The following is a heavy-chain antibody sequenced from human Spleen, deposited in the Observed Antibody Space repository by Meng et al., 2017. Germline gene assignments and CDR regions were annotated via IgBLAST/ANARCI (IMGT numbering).Heavy chain of an antibody. J-gene: IGHJ4*02. D-gene: IGHD4-11*01. CDR3: ARGPTTMAHDFDY. CDR1: GGSFSDYY. CDR2: INHSGST. Sequence: HVQRQQWGARLLKPSETLSLTCVVSGGSFSDYYWSWIRQPPGKGLEWIGEINHSGSTNYNPSLESRATISVDTSQNNLSLKLSSVTAADSAVYYCARGPTTMAHDFDYWGQGTLVTVSS. V-gene: IGHV4-34*01.